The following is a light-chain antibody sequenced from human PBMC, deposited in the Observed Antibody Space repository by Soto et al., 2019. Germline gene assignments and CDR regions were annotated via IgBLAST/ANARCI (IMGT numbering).Light chain of an antibody. CDR3: QQYKTYWT. CDR2: KAS. Sequence: DVHMTQSPSSLSASVGNRVTITGRASQSVSSWLVWFQQKPGKAPKLLIYKASSLQSGVSSRFSGGGSGTEFTLTISSLKPDDFATYYCQQYKTYWTFGPGTKVDIK. V-gene: IGKV1-5*03. CDR1: QSVSSW. J-gene: IGKJ1*01.